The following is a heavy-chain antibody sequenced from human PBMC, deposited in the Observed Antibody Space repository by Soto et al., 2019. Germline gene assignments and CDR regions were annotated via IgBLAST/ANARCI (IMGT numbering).Heavy chain of an antibody. Sequence: GGSLRLSCAASGFTFSSYAMSWVRQAPGKGLEWVSAIRGSGDSTYYADSVKGRFTISRDNSKNTLYLQMNSLRAEDTAVYYCAKGTSEYSSSAGFDYWGQGTLVTVSS. J-gene: IGHJ4*02. CDR2: IRGSGDST. CDR1: GFTFSSYA. CDR3: AKGTSEYSSSAGFDY. D-gene: IGHD6-6*01. V-gene: IGHV3-23*01.